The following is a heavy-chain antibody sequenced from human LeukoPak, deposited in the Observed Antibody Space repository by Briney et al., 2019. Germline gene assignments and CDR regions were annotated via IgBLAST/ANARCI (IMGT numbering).Heavy chain of an antibody. Sequence: ASVKVSCKASGGTFSSNTISWVRQAPGQGLEWMGWMNPNSGNTGYAQKFQGRVTMTRNTSISTAYMELSSLRSEDTAVYYCARGRRYSGYDAFGYWGQGTLVTVSS. D-gene: IGHD5-12*01. CDR1: GGTFSSNT. CDR2: MNPNSGNT. V-gene: IGHV1-8*02. J-gene: IGHJ4*02. CDR3: ARGRRYSGYDAFGY.